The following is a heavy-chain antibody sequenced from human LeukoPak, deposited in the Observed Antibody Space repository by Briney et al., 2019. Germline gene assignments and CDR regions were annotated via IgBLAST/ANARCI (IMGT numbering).Heavy chain of an antibody. V-gene: IGHV3-48*04. Sequence: GGSMRLSCAASGFTFSSDTMHWVRQAPGKGLEWVSDISSGSSTINYADAVKGRFTISRDNAQNSLYLQMNSLRAEDTAVYFCAGESYVGAPFDPWGQGTLVTVSS. CDR2: ISSGSSTI. CDR3: AGESYVGAPFDP. D-gene: IGHD3-16*01. J-gene: IGHJ5*02. CDR1: GFTFSSDT.